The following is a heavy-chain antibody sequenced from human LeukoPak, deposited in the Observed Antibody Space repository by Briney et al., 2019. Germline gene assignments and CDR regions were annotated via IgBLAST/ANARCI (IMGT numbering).Heavy chain of an antibody. V-gene: IGHV3-74*01. J-gene: IGHJ4*02. CDR2: VSSDGSST. CDR1: GFTFTSYW. D-gene: IGHD2-15*01. Sequence: GGSLRLSCAASGFTFTSYWMHWVRQAPGKGLVWVSRVSSDGSSTRYADSVKGRFTISRDNAKNTLSLQMNSLRAEGTAVYYCARGGSWYFDHWGQGTLVTVSS. CDR3: ARGGSWYFDH.